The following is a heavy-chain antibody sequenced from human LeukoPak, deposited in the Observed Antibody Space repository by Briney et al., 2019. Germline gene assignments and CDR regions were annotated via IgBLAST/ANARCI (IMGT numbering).Heavy chain of an antibody. Sequence: SQTLSLTCAVSGGSISSGGFSWSWIRQPPGKGLEWIGYIYHSGSTYYNPSLKSRVTISVDRSKNQFSLKLSSVTAADTAVYYCARSKDYGGNSGVGYWGQGTLVTVSS. CDR2: IYHSGST. CDR3: ARSKDYGGNSGVGY. J-gene: IGHJ4*02. D-gene: IGHD4-23*01. CDR1: GGSISSGGFS. V-gene: IGHV4-30-2*01.